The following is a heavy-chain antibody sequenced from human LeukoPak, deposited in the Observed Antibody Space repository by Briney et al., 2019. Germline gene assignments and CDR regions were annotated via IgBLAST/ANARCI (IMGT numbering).Heavy chain of an antibody. D-gene: IGHD2-2*01. J-gene: IGHJ4*02. Sequence: GGSLRLSCAASGFTCSSYSMNWVRQAPGKGLVWVSHINSDGSWTSYTDSVKGRFTISKDNAKNTVYLQMNNLRAEDTAVYYCVSFYETYWGRGTLVTVSS. CDR2: INSDGSWT. V-gene: IGHV3-74*01. CDR3: VSFYETY. CDR1: GFTCSSYS.